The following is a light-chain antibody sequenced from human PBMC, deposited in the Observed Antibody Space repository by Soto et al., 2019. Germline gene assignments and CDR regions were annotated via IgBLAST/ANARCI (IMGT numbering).Light chain of an antibody. Sequence: EIVLTQSPGTLSLSPGERATLSCRASQSVSSSYLAWYQQKAGQAPRLLIYGASSRATGIPDRFSGSGSGTDFTLTISRLEPEDFAVYYWQQYGSSPYTFGQGTKLEIK. CDR1: QSVSSSY. CDR3: QQYGSSPYT. V-gene: IGKV3-20*01. J-gene: IGKJ2*01. CDR2: GAS.